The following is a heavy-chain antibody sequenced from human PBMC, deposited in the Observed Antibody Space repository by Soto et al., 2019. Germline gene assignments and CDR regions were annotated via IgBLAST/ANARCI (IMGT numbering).Heavy chain of an antibody. CDR2: ISGSGGST. V-gene: IGHV3-23*01. Sequence: GGSLRLSCAASGFTFSSYAMSWVRQALGKGLEWVSAISGSGGSTYYADSVKGRFTISRDNSKNTLYLQMNSLRAEDTAVYYCAKGWSCSSTSCYIFDYWGQGTLVTVSS. D-gene: IGHD2-2*02. J-gene: IGHJ4*02. CDR3: AKGWSCSSTSCYIFDY. CDR1: GFTFSSYA.